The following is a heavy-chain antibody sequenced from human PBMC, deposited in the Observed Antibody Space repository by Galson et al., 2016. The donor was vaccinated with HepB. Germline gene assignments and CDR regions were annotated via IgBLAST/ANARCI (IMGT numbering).Heavy chain of an antibody. CDR1: GFTFSHYY. D-gene: IGHD1-1*01. CDR2: ITSDGHYT. Sequence: SLRLSCAASGFTFSHYYMSWIRQAPGKGLEWVSYITSDGHYTNYADSVKGRFTISRDNAKNSLFLQMNSLRVEDTAVYYCAREELATPRFWGQGTLVTVSS. CDR3: AREELATPRF. V-gene: IGHV3-11*05. J-gene: IGHJ4*02.